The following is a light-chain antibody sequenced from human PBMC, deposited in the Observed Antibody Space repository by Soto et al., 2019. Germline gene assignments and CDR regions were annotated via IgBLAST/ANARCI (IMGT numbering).Light chain of an antibody. V-gene: IGKV3-20*01. CDR3: QQYGSSPGLFT. Sequence: EIVLTQSPGTLSLSPGERATLPCRASQSISSSYLAWYQQKPGQAPRLLIYGASTRAPGIPARFSGSGSGTDFTLTISRLEPEDFAVYYCQQYGSSPGLFTFGPGTKVDIK. J-gene: IGKJ3*01. CDR2: GAS. CDR1: QSISSSY.